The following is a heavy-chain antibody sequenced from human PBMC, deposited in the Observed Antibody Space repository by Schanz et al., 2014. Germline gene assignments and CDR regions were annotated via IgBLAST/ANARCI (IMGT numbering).Heavy chain of an antibody. D-gene: IGHD1-1*01. V-gene: IGHV1-2*02. J-gene: IGHJ4*02. CDR2: ISPKSGGR. Sequence: QVQLVQSGAEVKKPGSSVKVSCKASGGTFSSYAITWVRQAPGQGLEWMGRISPKSGGRNYAQKFQGRVTMTRDTSSTTAYMELNSLRSDDTAVYYCVRELSGGTFDYWGQGALVTVSS. CDR3: VRELSGGTFDY. CDR1: GGTFSSYA.